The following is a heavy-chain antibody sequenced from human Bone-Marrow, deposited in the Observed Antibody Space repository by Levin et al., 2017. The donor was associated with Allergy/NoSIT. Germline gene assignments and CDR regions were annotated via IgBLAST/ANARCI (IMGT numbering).Heavy chain of an antibody. J-gene: IGHJ4*02. CDR2: INHSGST. V-gene: IGHV4-34*01. CDR1: GGSFSGYY. D-gene: IGHD3-22*01. CDR3: ARGFITPSSY. Sequence: PGGSLRLSCAVYGGSFSGYYWSWIRQPPGKGLEWIGEINHSGSTNYNPSLKSRVTISVDTSKNQFSLKLSSVTAADTAVYYCARGFITPSSYWGQGTLVTVSS.